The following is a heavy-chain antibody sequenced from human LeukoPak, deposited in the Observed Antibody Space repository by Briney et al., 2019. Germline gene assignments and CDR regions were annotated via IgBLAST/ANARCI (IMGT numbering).Heavy chain of an antibody. CDR2: IYPGDSHT. Sequence: GESLKISCKGSGYSFTSFWIAWVRKMPGKGLEWMGIIYPGDSHTRYSPSFQGQVTISADRSISTAYLQWSSLKASDTAMYYCARLIDGAFDYWGQGTLVTVST. D-gene: IGHD5-24*01. CDR1: GYSFTSFW. CDR3: ARLIDGAFDY. J-gene: IGHJ4*02. V-gene: IGHV5-51*01.